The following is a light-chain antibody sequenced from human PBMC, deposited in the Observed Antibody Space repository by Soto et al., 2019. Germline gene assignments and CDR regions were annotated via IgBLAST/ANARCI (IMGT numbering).Light chain of an antibody. Sequence: ELVLTQSPGTLYLSPGERATLSCRASQSVSSSYLAWYQQKPGQAPRLLIYGASTRATGIPARFSGSGAGTEFTLTISSLQSEDFAVYYCQQYNNWPPITFGQGTRLEI. CDR2: GAS. J-gene: IGKJ5*01. CDR1: QSVSSSY. CDR3: QQYNNWPPIT. V-gene: IGKV3-15*01.